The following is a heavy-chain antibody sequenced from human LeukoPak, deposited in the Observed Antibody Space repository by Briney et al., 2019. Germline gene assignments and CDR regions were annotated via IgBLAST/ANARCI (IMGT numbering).Heavy chain of an antibody. J-gene: IGHJ5*02. D-gene: IGHD3-22*01. CDR2: IYYSGST. CDR3: ARDRDRRMYYYDSSGVDP. Sequence: SETLSLTCTVSGGSISSSSYYWGWIRQPPGKGLEWSGSIYYSGSTYYNPSLKSRVTISVDTSKNQFSLKLSSATAADTAVYYCARDRDRRMYYYDSSGVDPWGQGTLVTVSS. CDR1: GGSISSSSYY. V-gene: IGHV4-39*07.